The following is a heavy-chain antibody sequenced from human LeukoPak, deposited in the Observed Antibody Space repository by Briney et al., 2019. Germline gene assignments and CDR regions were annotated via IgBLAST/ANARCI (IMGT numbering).Heavy chain of an antibody. CDR2: ISYDESYR. Sequence: PGRSLRLSCAASGFTFSSYARHWVRQAPGNGLDWVALISYDESYRYYADSVKGRFTISRDNSKNTLYLQMNSLRADDTAVYYCARVQWELLYPDYWGQGTLVTVSS. CDR3: ARVQWELLYPDY. V-gene: IGHV3-30-3*01. CDR1: GFTFSSYA. D-gene: IGHD1-26*01. J-gene: IGHJ4*02.